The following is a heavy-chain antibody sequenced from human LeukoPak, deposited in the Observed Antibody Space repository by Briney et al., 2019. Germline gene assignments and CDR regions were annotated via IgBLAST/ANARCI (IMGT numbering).Heavy chain of an antibody. Sequence: GGSLRISCAASGFTFSNSAMNLVRQVPGKGLEWVSSIDYDSSHIYYAASVRGRFTISRDNARNSVYLQMNSLRVEDTAVYYCARDPLRYLRVGHYDYWGQGTLVAVSS. CDR3: ARDPLRYLRVGHYDY. V-gene: IGHV3-21*01. J-gene: IGHJ4*02. D-gene: IGHD3-9*01. CDR1: GFTFSNSA. CDR2: IDYDSSHI.